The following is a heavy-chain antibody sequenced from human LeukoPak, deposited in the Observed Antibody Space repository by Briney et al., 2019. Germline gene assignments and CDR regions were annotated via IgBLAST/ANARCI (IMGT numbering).Heavy chain of an antibody. Sequence: GGSLRLSCAASGFTFSSHWMHWVRQAPGKGLVWVSRINSDGSSTDYADSVKGRFTISRDNTKNTLYLQMNSLRAEDTAVYYCAKDSSSPYYYYYYGMDVWGQGTTVTVSS. J-gene: IGHJ6*02. V-gene: IGHV3-74*01. D-gene: IGHD6-6*01. CDR3: AKDSSSPYYYYYYGMDV. CDR2: INSDGSST. CDR1: GFTFSSHW.